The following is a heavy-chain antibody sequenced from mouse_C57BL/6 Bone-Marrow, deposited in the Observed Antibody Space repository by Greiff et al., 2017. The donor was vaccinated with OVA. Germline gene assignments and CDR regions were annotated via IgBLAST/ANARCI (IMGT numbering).Heavy chain of an antibody. Sequence: VKLQQPGAELVMPGASVKLSCKASGYTFTSYWMHWVKQRPGQGLEWIGEIDPSDSYTNYNQKFKGKSTLTVDKSSSTAYMQLSSLTSEDSAVYYCARGSPYDPFAYWGQGTLVTVSA. CDR2: IDPSDSYT. J-gene: IGHJ3*01. D-gene: IGHD2-3*01. CDR3: ARGSPYDPFAY. V-gene: IGHV1-69*01. CDR1: GYTFTSYW.